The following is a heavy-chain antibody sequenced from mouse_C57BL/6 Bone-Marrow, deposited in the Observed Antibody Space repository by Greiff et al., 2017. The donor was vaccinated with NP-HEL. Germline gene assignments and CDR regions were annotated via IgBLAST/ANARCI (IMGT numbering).Heavy chain of an antibody. Sequence: EVQLQQSGPELVKPGASVKISCKASGYTFTDYYMNWVKQSHGKSLEWIGDINPNNGGTSYNQKFKGKATLTVDKSSSTAYMELRSLTSEDSAVYYCARSWITTVVRDYWGQGTTLTVSS. V-gene: IGHV1-26*01. CDR1: GYTFTDYY. J-gene: IGHJ2*01. CDR3: ARSWITTVVRDY. CDR2: INPNNGGT. D-gene: IGHD1-1*01.